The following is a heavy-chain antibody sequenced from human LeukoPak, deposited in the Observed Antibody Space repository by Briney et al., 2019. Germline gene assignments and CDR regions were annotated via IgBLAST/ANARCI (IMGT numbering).Heavy chain of an antibody. V-gene: IGHV4-34*01. CDR2: INHSGST. Sequence: PSETLSLTCAVYGGSFSGYFWSWIRQPPGKGLEWIGEINHSGSTNYNASLKSRVTISVDTSKNQFSLKLSSVTAADTAVYYCARGARPYYDFWSGRSGAFDIWGQGTMVTVSS. J-gene: IGHJ3*02. D-gene: IGHD3-3*01. CDR3: ARGARPYYDFWSGRSGAFDI. CDR1: GGSFSGYF.